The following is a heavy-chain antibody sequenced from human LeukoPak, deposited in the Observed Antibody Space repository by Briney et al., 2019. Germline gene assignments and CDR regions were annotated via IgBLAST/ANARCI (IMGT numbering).Heavy chain of an antibody. Sequence: PGGSLRLSCAASGFTFSNYWMHWVRQAPGKGLVWVSRINSDGSSTSYADSVKGRFTISRDNAKNSVSLQMNGLRVEDTAMYFCASLSGVPEYWGQGTLVTVPS. CDR2: INSDGSST. CDR3: ASLSGVPEY. CDR1: GFTFSNYW. V-gene: IGHV3-74*01. D-gene: IGHD7-27*01. J-gene: IGHJ1*01.